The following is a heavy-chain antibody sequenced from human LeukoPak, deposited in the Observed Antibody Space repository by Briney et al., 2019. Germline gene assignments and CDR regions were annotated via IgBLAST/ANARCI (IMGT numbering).Heavy chain of an antibody. V-gene: IGHV4-39*07. Sequence: SETLSLTCVVSGASVSTTSCLWGWVRQTPGKGLEWIGSISYTGSPYYNPSPNSRVTMSLDPAKNHFSLRMTSLTAADTAVYYCVRDLGVGGSWPLDFWGPGTVVIVSS. CDR1: GASVSTTSCL. D-gene: IGHD2-15*01. J-gene: IGHJ4*02. CDR3: VRDLGVGGSWPLDF. CDR2: ISYTGSP.